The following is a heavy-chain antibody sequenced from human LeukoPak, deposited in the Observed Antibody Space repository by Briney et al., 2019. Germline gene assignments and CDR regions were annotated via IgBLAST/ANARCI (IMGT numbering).Heavy chain of an antibody. D-gene: IGHD2-15*01. J-gene: IGHJ4*02. Sequence: PGGSLRLSCAASGFTFSNAWMNWVRQAPGKGLEWVGRIKSKTDGGTTDYAAPVKGRFTISRDDSKNTLYLQMNSLKTEDTAVYYCARRYCSGGSCYIDYWGQGTLVTVSS. CDR2: IKSKTDGGTT. CDR1: GFTFSNAW. CDR3: ARRYCSGGSCYIDY. V-gene: IGHV3-15*07.